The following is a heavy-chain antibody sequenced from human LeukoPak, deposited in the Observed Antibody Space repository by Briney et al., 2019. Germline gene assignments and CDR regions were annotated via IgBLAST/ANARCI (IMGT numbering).Heavy chain of an antibody. CDR3: ARDGRDLILSD. V-gene: IGHV4-4*07. J-gene: IGHJ4*02. Sequence: SETLSLTCTVSGGSINNYYWNWIRPPAGKGLEWIGRIYSTGSADYNPSLKSRVTMSVDKSKNQFSLTLSSVTAADTAVYYCARDGRDLILSDWGQGILVTVSS. CDR2: IYSTGSA. D-gene: IGHD2-15*01. CDR1: GGSINNYY.